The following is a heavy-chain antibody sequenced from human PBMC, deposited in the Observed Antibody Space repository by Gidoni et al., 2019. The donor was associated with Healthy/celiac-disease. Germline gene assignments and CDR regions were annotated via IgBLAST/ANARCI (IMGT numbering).Heavy chain of an antibody. D-gene: IGHD3-3*01. CDR1: GYTFTGYY. V-gene: IGHV1-2*02. Sequence: QVQLVQSGAEVKKPGASVKVSCKASGYTFTGYYMHWVRQAPGQGLEWMGWINPNSGGTNYAQKFQGRVTMTRDTSISTAYMELSRLRSDDTAVYYCARPPSYDFWSGYKDNWYFDLWGRGTLVTVSS. CDR3: ARPPSYDFWSGYKDNWYFDL. CDR2: INPNSGGT. J-gene: IGHJ2*01.